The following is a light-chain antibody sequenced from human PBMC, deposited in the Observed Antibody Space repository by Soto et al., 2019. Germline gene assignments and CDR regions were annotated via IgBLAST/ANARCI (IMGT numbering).Light chain of an antibody. J-gene: IGKJ4*01. CDR2: AAS. CDR3: QQRNSYPLT. Sequence: DIQLTQSPSSLSASVGDRVTITCRASQGISTYLAWHQQKPGEAPKLLIYAASTLQSGVPARFSGGGSGTDFTLTISSLQPEDFATYYCQQRNSYPLTFGGGTKVDIK. V-gene: IGKV1-9*01. CDR1: QGISTY.